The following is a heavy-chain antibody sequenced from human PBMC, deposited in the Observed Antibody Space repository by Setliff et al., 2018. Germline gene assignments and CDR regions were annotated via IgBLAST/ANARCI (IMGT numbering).Heavy chain of an antibody. D-gene: IGHD3-22*01. CDR3: ARGTSYFSDSSGYYYDGLTPSGYMDV. Sequence: PSETLSLTCTVSGGSISTYYWSWIRQSPGKGLEWIGYVYYSGSATYNPSLKSRVTISVDTSKNQFSLRLKSVTAADTAVYYCARGTSYFSDSSGYYYDGLTPSGYMDVWGKGTTVTVSS. CDR2: VYYSGSA. V-gene: IGHV4-59*08. J-gene: IGHJ6*03. CDR1: GGSISTYY.